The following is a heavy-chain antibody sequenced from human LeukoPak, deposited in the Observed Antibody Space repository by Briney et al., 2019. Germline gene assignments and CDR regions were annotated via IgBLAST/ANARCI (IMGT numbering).Heavy chain of an antibody. V-gene: IGHV4-31*03. CDR1: GGSISSGGYY. D-gene: IGHD2/OR15-2a*01. Sequence: PSQTLSLTCTVSGGSISSGGYYWSWIRQHPGKGLEWIVYIYYSGSTYYNPSLKSRVTISVDTSKNQFSLKLSSVTAADTAVYYCARSFVSSALYYYYGMDVWGQGTTVTVSS. CDR3: ARSFVSSALYYYYGMDV. J-gene: IGHJ6*02. CDR2: IYYSGST.